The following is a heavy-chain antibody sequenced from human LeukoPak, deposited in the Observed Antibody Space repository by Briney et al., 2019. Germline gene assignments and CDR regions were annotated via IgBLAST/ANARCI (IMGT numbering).Heavy chain of an antibody. J-gene: IGHJ4*02. V-gene: IGHV3-23*01. CDR3: AKQGRGLAAAYFHF. CDR1: GFTFSSYG. D-gene: IGHD6-13*01. CDR2: ISGSGGFT. Sequence: GGSLRLSCAASGFTFSSYGMHWVRQAPGKGLEWVSAISGSGGFTYYADSVKGRFTISRDNSKNTLYLQMNGLRAEDTAVYYCAKQGRGLAAAYFHFWGQGTLVTVPS.